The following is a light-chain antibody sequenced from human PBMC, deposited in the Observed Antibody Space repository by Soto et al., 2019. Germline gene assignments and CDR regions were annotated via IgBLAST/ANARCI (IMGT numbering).Light chain of an antibody. CDR1: TGDIAGYNY. Sequence: QSALTQPASVSGSLGQSITISCTGTTGDIAGYNYISWYQQLPGKAPKLMIYQVTIRPSGISNRFSGSKSGNTASLTISGLQAEDEADYYCTSFSSSTSLYVSGTGTKVTVL. CDR2: QVT. V-gene: IGLV2-14*01. J-gene: IGLJ1*01. CDR3: TSFSSSTSLYV.